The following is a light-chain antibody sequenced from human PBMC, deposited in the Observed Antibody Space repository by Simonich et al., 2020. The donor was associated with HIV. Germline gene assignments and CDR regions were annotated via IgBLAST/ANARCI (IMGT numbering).Light chain of an antibody. J-gene: IGKJ2*01. CDR2: KAS. CDR1: QSISSW. CDR3: LQDYQTPYT. V-gene: IGKV1-5*03. Sequence: DIQMTQSPSTLSASVGDRVTITCRASQSISSWLAWYQQKPGKAPKLLIYKASSLESGVPARFSGRGSGTDFTLTISSLQPEDVATYYCLQDYQTPYTFGQGTKLEIK.